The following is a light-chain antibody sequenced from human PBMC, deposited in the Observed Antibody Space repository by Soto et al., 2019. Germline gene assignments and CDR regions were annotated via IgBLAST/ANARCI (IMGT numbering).Light chain of an antibody. CDR3: QQRSNWQGAT. CDR2: GAS. Sequence: EIVMTQSPATLSVSPGERATLSCRASQSVSSNLAWYQQRPGQAPRLLIYGASTRATGIPDRFSGGGSGTDFTLTISSLEPEDFAVYYCQQRSNWQGATFGGGTKVDIK. CDR1: QSVSSN. J-gene: IGKJ4*01. V-gene: IGKV3D-11*02.